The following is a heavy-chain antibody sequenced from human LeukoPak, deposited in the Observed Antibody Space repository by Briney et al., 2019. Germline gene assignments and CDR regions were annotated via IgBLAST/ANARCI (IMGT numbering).Heavy chain of an antibody. J-gene: IGHJ4*02. CDR2: IYYSGST. V-gene: IGHV4-31*03. CDR3: ARGGSSSWLYFDY. D-gene: IGHD6-13*01. Sequence: RTSETLSLTCTVSGGSISSGGYYWSWIRQHPGKGLEWIGYIYYSGSTYYNPSLKSRVTISVDTSKNQFSLKLSSVTAADTAVYYCARGGSSSWLYFDYRGQGTLVTVSS. CDR1: GGSISSGGYY.